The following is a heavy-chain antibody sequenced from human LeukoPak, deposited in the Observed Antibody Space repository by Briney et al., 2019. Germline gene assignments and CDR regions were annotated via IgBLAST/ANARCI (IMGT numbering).Heavy chain of an antibody. Sequence: GASVKVSCKASGYTFTGYYMHWVRQAPGQGLERTGWINPNSGGTNYAQKFQGRVTMTRDTSMSTAYMELSRLRSDDTAVYYCATTYYYGSGSYCPDYWGQGTLVTVSS. D-gene: IGHD3-10*01. CDR1: GYTFTGYY. J-gene: IGHJ4*02. CDR3: ATTYYYGSGSYCPDY. V-gene: IGHV1-2*02. CDR2: INPNSGGT.